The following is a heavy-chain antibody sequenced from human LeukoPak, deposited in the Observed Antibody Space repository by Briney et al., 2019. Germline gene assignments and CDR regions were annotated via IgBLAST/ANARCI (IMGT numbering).Heavy chain of an antibody. CDR3: ARGNGPGSFLIDY. J-gene: IGHJ4*02. Sequence: GGSLRLSCAASGFTFSSFAMHWVCQAPGKGLEWAALISNDDGAKHYANSVKGRFTVSRDNSKSTLYLEMNSLRAEDTAVYFCARGNGPGSFLIDYLGQGALVTVSS. CDR1: GFTFSSFA. D-gene: IGHD3-10*01. CDR2: ISNDDGAK. V-gene: IGHV3-30-3*01.